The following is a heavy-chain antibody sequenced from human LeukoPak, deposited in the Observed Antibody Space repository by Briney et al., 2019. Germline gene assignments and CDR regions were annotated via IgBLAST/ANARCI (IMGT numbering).Heavy chain of an antibody. V-gene: IGHV1-18*01. D-gene: IGHD1-1*01. CDR2: ITPYNGNT. CDR3: ARDLGGVPPTGLAY. CDR1: GYTFTTYG. Sequence: PGASVTASCKASGYTFTTYGINWVRQAPGQGLEWMGWITPYNGNTKYAQNIEGRVTLTTDTSTSTTYMELRSLRFDDTAMYYCARDLGGVPPTGLAYWGQGTLVTVSS. J-gene: IGHJ4*02.